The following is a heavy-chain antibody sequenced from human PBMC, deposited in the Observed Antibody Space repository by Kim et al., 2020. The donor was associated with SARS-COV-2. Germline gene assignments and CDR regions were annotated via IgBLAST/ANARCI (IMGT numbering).Heavy chain of an antibody. V-gene: IGHV3-23*01. J-gene: IGHJ4*02. Sequence: GGSLRLSCAASGFTFSSYAMTWVRQAPGKGLEWVSGISGSGDSTYYADSVKGRFTISRDNSKNTLYLQMNSLRAEDTAVYYCAKGLYGSGSYYIDYWGQGTLVTVSS. CDR3: AKGLYGSGSYYIDY. D-gene: IGHD3-10*01. CDR2: ISGSGDST. CDR1: GFTFSSYA.